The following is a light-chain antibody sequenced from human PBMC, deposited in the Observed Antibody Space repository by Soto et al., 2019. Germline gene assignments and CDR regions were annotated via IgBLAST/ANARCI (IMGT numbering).Light chain of an antibody. CDR2: EGT. V-gene: IGLV2-23*01. Sequence: QSALTQPASVSGSPGQSITISCTGTSSDVGSYNLVSWYQQHAGKAPKLMFYEGTNRPSGVSNRFSGSKSGNTASLTISGLQAEDEAHYYCSSYAGRVVFGGGTKVTVL. CDR1: SSDVGSYNL. J-gene: IGLJ2*01. CDR3: SSYAGRVV.